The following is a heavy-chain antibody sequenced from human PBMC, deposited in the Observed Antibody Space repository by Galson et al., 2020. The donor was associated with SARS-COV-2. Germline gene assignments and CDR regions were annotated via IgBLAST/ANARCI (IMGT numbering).Heavy chain of an antibody. Sequence: GGSLRLSCGASGLTFSFYAMSWVRQAPGKGLEWVSAISGSGDSTYYADSVKGRFTISRDNSKNTLFLQMNSLRVEDTAVYYCAKDKRDLLDAFDIWGQGTMVTVSS. D-gene: IGHD1-26*01. J-gene: IGHJ3*02. CDR1: GLTFSFYA. V-gene: IGHV3-23*01. CDR3: AKDKRDLLDAFDI. CDR2: ISGSGDST.